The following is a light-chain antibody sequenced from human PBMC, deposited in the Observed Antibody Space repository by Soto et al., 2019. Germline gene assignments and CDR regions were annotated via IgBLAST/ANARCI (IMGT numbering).Light chain of an antibody. Sequence: DIQMTQSPSTLSASVGDRVTITCRASESINTWLAWYQQKPGKAPKFLIYDASSLESGVPSRFSGSGSGTEFTLTISSPQPEDFATYYCQQYGTYSHTFGGGTKVEIK. V-gene: IGKV1-5*01. J-gene: IGKJ4*01. CDR3: QQYGTYSHT. CDR1: ESINTW. CDR2: DAS.